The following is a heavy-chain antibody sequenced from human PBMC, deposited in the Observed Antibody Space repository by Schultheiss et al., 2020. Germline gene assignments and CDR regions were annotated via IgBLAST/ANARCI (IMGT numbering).Heavy chain of an antibody. J-gene: IGHJ3*02. D-gene: IGHD5-24*01. CDR3: ARASRDGYWFRAFDI. CDR1: GGSISSYF. Sequence: PETLSITCTVSGGSISSYFWNWIRQPPGKGLEWIGYIYYSGSTNYNPSLKSRVTISVDTSKNQFSLKLSSVTAADTAVYYCARASRDGYWFRAFDIWGQGTMVTVSS. V-gene: IGHV4-59*01. CDR2: IYYSGST.